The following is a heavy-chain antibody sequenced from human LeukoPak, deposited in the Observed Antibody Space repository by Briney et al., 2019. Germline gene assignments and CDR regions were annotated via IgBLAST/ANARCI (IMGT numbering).Heavy chain of an antibody. D-gene: IGHD3-22*01. CDR3: AKGLISGYYYHAFDI. J-gene: IGHJ3*02. Sequence: PGGSLRLSCAASGFTFRNSDMHWVRQAPGKGPEWVAFIQADGGNKYYADSVKGRFTISRDNSKNTLYLQMNSLRVEDTAVYNCAKGLISGYYYHAFDIWGQGTMVTVSS. V-gene: IGHV3-30*02. CDR1: GFTFRNSD. CDR2: IQADGGNK.